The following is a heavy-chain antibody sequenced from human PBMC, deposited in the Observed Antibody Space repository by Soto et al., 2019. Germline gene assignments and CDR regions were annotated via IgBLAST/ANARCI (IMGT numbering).Heavy chain of an antibody. CDR3: VSQRTTVITRAYFDY. CDR2: VYYRGRS. CDR1: GGSVTNSSYY. V-gene: IGHV4-39*01. Sequence: SETLSLTCTVSGGSVTNSSYYWGWIRQSPGKGLEWIGSVYYRGRSYSKSSVKSRVTISVDTSKNQFSLNLNSVTASDTAVYFCVSQRTTVITRAYFDYWGPGALVTVSS. D-gene: IGHD4-4*01. J-gene: IGHJ4*02.